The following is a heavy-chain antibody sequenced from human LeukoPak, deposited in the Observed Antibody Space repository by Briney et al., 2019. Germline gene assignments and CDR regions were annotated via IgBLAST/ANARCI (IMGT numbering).Heavy chain of an antibody. J-gene: IGHJ5*02. V-gene: IGHV3-7*01. Sequence: GGSLRLSCAATGFTFTKHWMSWVRQTIGKGLECVAKIREDGNEEHYVDSVKGRFTISRDNAKNSLFLQMNNLRVDDTAVYYCVRDYRGGWFDPWGQGTLVTVSS. CDR1: GFTFTKHW. CDR3: VRDYRGGWFDP. D-gene: IGHD1-26*01. CDR2: IREDGNEE.